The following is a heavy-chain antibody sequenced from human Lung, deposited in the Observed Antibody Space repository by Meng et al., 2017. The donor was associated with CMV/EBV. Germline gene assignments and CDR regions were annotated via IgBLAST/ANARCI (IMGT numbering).Heavy chain of an antibody. CDR2: ISSSGGIR. D-gene: IGHD3-10*01. J-gene: IGHJ5*02. CDR1: GFNFDDYY. Sequence: AAVGFNFDDYYMTWICQAPGKGLEWISYISSSGGIRYYADSVKGRFSISRDNAEKSLFLEMSSLRDDDTAVYFCARDSGAVSNFLDTWGQGTLVTVSS. V-gene: IGHV3-11*04. CDR3: ARDSGAVSNFLDT.